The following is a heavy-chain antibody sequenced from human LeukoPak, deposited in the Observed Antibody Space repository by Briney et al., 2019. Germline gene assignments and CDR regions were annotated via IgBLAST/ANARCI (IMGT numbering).Heavy chain of an antibody. CDR3: TRSLQPVWVYCSSTSCAEPFDP. J-gene: IGHJ5*02. Sequence: PGGSLRLSCTASGFTFGDYAMSWFRQAPGKGLEWVGFIRSKAYGGTTEYAASVKGRFTISRDDSKSIAYLQMNSLKTEDTAVYYCTRSLQPVWVYCSSTSCAEPFDPWGQGTLVTVSS. V-gene: IGHV3-49*03. D-gene: IGHD2-2*01. CDR2: IRSKAYGGTT. CDR1: GFTFGDYA.